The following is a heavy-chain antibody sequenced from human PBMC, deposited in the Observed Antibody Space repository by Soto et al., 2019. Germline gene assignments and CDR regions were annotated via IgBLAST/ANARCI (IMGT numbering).Heavy chain of an antibody. Sequence: VSVKVSCKASGYTFTSYAMHWVCQAPGQRLEWMGWINAGNGNTKYSQKFQGRVTITRDTSASTAYMELSSLRSEDTAVYYCAGVGGSGPTNAFDIWGQGTMVTVSS. D-gene: IGHD6-19*01. CDR1: GYTFTSYA. V-gene: IGHV1-3*01. CDR3: AGVGGSGPTNAFDI. J-gene: IGHJ3*02. CDR2: INAGNGNT.